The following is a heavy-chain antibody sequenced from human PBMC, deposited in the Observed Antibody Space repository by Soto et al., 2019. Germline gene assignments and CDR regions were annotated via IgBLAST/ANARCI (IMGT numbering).Heavy chain of an antibody. CDR3: ARSSTQRYDFWSGYLPSFDP. CDR1: GGTFSSYA. D-gene: IGHD3-3*01. J-gene: IGHJ5*02. Sequence: GASVKVSCNASGGTFSSYAISRLRQAPGQGLEWMGGIIPIFGTANYAQKFQGRVTITADESTSTAYMELSSLRSEDTAVYYCARSSTQRYDFWSGYLPSFDPWVQGTLVTVSS. V-gene: IGHV1-69*13. CDR2: IIPIFGTA.